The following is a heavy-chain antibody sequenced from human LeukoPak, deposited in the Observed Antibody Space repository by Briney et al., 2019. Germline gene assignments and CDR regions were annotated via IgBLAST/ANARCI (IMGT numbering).Heavy chain of an antibody. V-gene: IGHV1-2*02. CDR3: ARELLTTGDAFDI. Sequence: GASVKVSCKASGGTFSSYAISWVRQAPGQGLEWMGWINPNSGGTNYAQKFQGRVTMTRDTSISTAYMELSRLRSDDTAVYYCARELLTTGDAFDIWGQGTMVTVSS. J-gene: IGHJ3*02. D-gene: IGHD1-1*01. CDR1: GGTFSSYA. CDR2: INPNSGGT.